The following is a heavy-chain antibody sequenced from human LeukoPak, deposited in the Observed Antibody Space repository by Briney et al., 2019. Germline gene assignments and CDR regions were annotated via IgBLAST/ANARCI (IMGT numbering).Heavy chain of an antibody. J-gene: IGHJ4*02. D-gene: IGHD3-3*01. V-gene: IGHV4-38-2*01. CDR3: ARRPSYDFWSGYLTYYFDY. Sequence: SETLSLTCAVSGYSISSGYYWGWIRQPPGKGLGWMGSIYHSGSTYYNPSLKSRVTISVDTSKNQFSLKLSPVTAADTAVYYCARRPSYDFWSGYLTYYFDYWGQGTLVTVSS. CDR1: GYSISSGYY. CDR2: IYHSGST.